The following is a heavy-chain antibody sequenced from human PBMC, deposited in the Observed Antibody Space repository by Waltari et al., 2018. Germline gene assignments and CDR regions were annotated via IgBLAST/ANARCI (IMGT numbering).Heavy chain of an antibody. Sequence: EVQLVESGGGLVQPGGSLRLSCAASGFTFSSYWMHWVRQAPGKGLVWVSRINTDGSSTSYADSVKGRFTISRDNAKNTLYLQMNSLRAEDTAVYYCARDGGGYDPLDYWGQGTLVTVSS. V-gene: IGHV3-74*01. CDR2: INTDGSST. J-gene: IGHJ4*02. CDR3: ARDGGGYDPLDY. CDR1: GFTFSSYW. D-gene: IGHD5-12*01.